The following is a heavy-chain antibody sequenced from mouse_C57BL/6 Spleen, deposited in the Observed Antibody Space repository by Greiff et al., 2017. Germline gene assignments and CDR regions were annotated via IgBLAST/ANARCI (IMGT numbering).Heavy chain of an antibody. CDR2: IDPETGGT. D-gene: IGHD2-2*01. J-gene: IGHJ1*03. Sequence: QVQLQQSGAELVRPGASVTLSCKASGYTFTDYEMHWVKQTPVHGLEWIGAIDPETGGTAYNQKFKGKAILTADKSSSTAYMELRSLKSEDSAVYYCTREVTTGHWYFDVWGTGTTVTVSS. V-gene: IGHV1-15*01. CDR3: TREVTTGHWYFDV. CDR1: GYTFTDYE.